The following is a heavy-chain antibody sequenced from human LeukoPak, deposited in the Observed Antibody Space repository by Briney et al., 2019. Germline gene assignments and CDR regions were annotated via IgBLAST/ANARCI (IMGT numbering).Heavy chain of an antibody. D-gene: IGHD6-13*01. V-gene: IGHV3-9*01. CDR3: AKDMVRYSSSHFFAFDV. J-gene: IGHJ3*01. CDR1: GFTFDDYA. Sequence: GRSLRLSCAASGFTFDDYAMHWVRQAPGKALEWVSGISWNSGSIDYADSVKGRFTISRDNAKNSLYLQMNSLRAEDTALYYCAKDMVRYSSSHFFAFDVWGQGTMVTVSS. CDR2: ISWNSGSI.